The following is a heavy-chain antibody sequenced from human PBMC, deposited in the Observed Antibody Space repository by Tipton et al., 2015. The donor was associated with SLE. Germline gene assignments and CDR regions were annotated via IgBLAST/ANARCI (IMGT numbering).Heavy chain of an antibody. V-gene: IGHV3-7*01. J-gene: IGHJ6*01. CDR1: GFXXSNYX. Sequence: SLRLSCVASGFXXSNYXXSWVRQXXXKGLXWVAIINQYGTEKNYVDSVQGRXPISXXNAKNSLFLQMNSLRAEGTAGDYCARXXXXQYY. CDR2: INQYGTEK. CDR3: ARXXXXQYY.